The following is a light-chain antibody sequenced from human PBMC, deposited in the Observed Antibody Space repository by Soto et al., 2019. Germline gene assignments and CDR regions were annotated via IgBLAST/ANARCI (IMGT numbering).Light chain of an antibody. CDR1: SSDVGSYNL. CDR3: CSYAGSHVV. CDR2: EGS. Sequence: QSVLTQPASVSGSPGQSITISCTGTSSDVGSYNLVSWYQQHPGKAPKLMIYEGSKRPSGVSNRFSGSKSGNTASLTISGLQAEDEADYYCCSYAGSHVVFGGGTKVTVL. V-gene: IGLV2-23*01. J-gene: IGLJ2*01.